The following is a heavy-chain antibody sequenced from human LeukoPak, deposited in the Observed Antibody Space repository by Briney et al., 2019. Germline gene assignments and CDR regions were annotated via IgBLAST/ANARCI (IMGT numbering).Heavy chain of an antibody. D-gene: IGHD3-16*01. V-gene: IGHV1-2*02. J-gene: IGHJ4*02. Sequence: ASVKVSCKASGFTFTGYYIHWVRRAPGQGLDWMGWINPNSGDTHYARKFQGRVTMTSDTSISAAYMELSSPTSDDTAVYYCARGAIDYWGQGTLVTVSS. CDR3: ARGAIDY. CDR1: GFTFTGYY. CDR2: INPNSGDT.